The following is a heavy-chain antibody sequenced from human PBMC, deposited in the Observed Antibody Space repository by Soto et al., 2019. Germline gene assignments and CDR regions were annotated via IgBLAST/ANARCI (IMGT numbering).Heavy chain of an antibody. J-gene: IGHJ3*02. CDR3: ARQQWLVLNAFDI. V-gene: IGHV4-59*01. CDR2: IYYSGST. D-gene: IGHD6-19*01. CDR1: GGSISSYY. Sequence: QVQLQESGPGLVKPSETLSLTCTVSGGSISSYYWSWIRQPPGKGLEWIGYIYYSGSTNYNPSLKSRVTISVDTSKNQFSRKRSSVTAADTAVYYCARQQWLVLNAFDIWGQGTMVTVSS.